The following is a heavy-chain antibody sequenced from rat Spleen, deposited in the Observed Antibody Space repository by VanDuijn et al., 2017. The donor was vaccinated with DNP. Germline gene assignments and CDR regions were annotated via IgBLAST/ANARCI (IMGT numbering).Heavy chain of an antibody. CDR2: INYDGGST. V-gene: IGHV5-22*01. CDR3: ARPMDYYSGGFAY. D-gene: IGHD1-1*01. Sequence: EVQLVESGGNLVQPGRSLKLSCAASGFTFSDYYMAWVRQAPTKGLEWVASINYDGGSTYYRDSVKGRFTISRDNAKNTLSLQMNSLRSDDMATYYCARPMDYYSGGFAYWGQGTLVTVSS. CDR1: GFTFSDYY. J-gene: IGHJ3*01.